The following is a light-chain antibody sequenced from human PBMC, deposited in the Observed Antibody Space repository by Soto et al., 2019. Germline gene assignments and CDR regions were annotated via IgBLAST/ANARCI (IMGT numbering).Light chain of an antibody. CDR3: GSGAGSDNYV. CDR1: SNDVGAYNY. J-gene: IGLJ1*01. CDR2: EVT. Sequence: QSALTQPPSASGSPGQSVTISCTGSSNDVGAYNYVSWYQQHPGKAPKLIIYEVTKRPSGVPDRFSGSKSGNTASLTVSGLQADDEADYFCGSGAGSDNYVFGTGTKLTVL. V-gene: IGLV2-8*01.